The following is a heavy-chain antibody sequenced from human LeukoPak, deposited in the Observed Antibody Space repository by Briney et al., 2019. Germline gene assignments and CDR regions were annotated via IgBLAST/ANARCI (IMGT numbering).Heavy chain of an antibody. D-gene: IGHD2/OR15-2a*01. CDR3: AREDSTVDY. V-gene: IGHV4-34*01. CDR2: INHSGST. J-gene: IGHJ4*02. CDR1: GGSFSGYY. Sequence: SETLSLTCAVYGGSFSGYYWSWIRQPPGKGLEWIGEINHSGSTNYNPPLKSRVTISVDTSKNQFSLKLSSVTAADTAVYYCAREDSTVDYWGQGTLVTVSS.